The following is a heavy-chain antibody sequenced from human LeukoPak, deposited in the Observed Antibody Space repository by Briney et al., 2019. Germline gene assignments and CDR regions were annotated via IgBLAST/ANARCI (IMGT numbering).Heavy chain of an antibody. CDR1: GFTFSSYS. D-gene: IGHD3-22*01. CDR2: ISSSSSYI. J-gene: IGHJ4*02. CDR3: ASLVSAEGYYDSSGYLND. Sequence: GGSLRLSCAASGFTFSSYSMNWVRQAPGKGLEWVSSISSSSSYIYYADSVKGRFTISRDNAKNSLYLQMNSLRAEDTAVYYCASLVSAEGYYDSSGYLNDWGQGTLATVSS. V-gene: IGHV3-21*01.